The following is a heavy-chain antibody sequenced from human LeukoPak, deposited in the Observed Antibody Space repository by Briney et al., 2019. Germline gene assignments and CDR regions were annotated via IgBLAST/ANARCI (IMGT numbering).Heavy chain of an antibody. Sequence: GGSLRLSCAASGFTFNSYSMNWVRQAPGKGLEWVSYISTSGSTIYYADSVKGRFTISRDNAKKSLFLQMNSLRAEDTAVYYCARGLYCSSTSCYLGNWFDPWGQGTLVTVSS. V-gene: IGHV3-48*04. CDR3: ARGLYCSSTSCYLGNWFDP. CDR1: GFTFNSYS. J-gene: IGHJ5*02. CDR2: ISTSGSTI. D-gene: IGHD2-2*01.